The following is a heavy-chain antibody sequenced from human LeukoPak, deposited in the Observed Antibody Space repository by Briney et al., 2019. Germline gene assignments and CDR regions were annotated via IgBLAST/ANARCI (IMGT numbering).Heavy chain of an antibody. Sequence: ASVKVSCKASGYTFTSYDINWVRQATGQGLEWMGWMNPNSGNTGYAQKFQGRVTMTRNTSISTAYMELSSLRSEDTAVYYCASHPGQYCSSTSCYLFDYWGQGTLVTVSS. D-gene: IGHD2-2*01. CDR3: ASHPGQYCSSTSCYLFDY. CDR2: MNPNSGNT. CDR1: GYTFTSYD. V-gene: IGHV1-8*01. J-gene: IGHJ4*02.